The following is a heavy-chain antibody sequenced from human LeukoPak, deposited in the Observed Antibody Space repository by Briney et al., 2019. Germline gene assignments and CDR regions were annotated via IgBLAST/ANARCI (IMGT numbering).Heavy chain of an antibody. Sequence: SETLSLTCTVSGGSISSYYWSWIRQPPGKGLEWIGEISRSGSTNYNPSLKSRVTMSLDTSRKHFSLKLTSVTAADTAVYYCARGEPGSYYVGSDCSGQGTLVTVSS. D-gene: IGHD1-26*01. CDR1: GGSISSYY. CDR3: ARGEPGSYYVGSDC. CDR2: ISRSGST. V-gene: IGHV4-59*12. J-gene: IGHJ4*02.